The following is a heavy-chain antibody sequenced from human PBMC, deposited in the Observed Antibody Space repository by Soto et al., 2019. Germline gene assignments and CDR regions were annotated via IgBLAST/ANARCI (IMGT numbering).Heavy chain of an antibody. CDR3: ARDSLRGDSYGFVRPVYYYYGMDV. Sequence: ASVKVSCKASGYMFTRYAISWVRQAPGQGLEWMGWISGYNSNTNYAQKIQGRVTLTTDTSTSTAYMELKSLRSDDTAVYYCARDSLRGDSYGFVRPVYYYYGMDVWGQGTTVTVSS. J-gene: IGHJ6*02. V-gene: IGHV1-18*01. CDR2: ISGYNSNT. CDR1: GYMFTRYA. D-gene: IGHD5-18*01.